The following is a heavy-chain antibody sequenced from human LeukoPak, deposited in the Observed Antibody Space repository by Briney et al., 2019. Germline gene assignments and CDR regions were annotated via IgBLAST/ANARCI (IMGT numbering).Heavy chain of an antibody. V-gene: IGHV4-30-4*08. CDR3: ARELSIVVVSDAFDI. J-gene: IGHJ3*02. Sequence: SRTLSLTCTVSGGSISSGDYYWSWIRQPPGKGLEWIGYIYYSGSTYYNPSLKSRVTISVDTSKNQFSLKLSSVTAADTAVYYCARELSIVVVSDAFDIWGQGTMLTVSS. D-gene: IGHD2-2*01. CDR1: GGSISSGDYY. CDR2: IYYSGST.